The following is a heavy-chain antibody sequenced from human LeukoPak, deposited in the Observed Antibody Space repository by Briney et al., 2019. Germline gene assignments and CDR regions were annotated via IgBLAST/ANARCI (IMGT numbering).Heavy chain of an antibody. CDR1: GGSISSSRYY. D-gene: IGHD6-13*01. CDR3: ARHPPYYSSSWYWFSASFDY. Sequence: SETLSLTCTVSGGSISSSRYYWGWIRQPPGKGLEWIGSIYYSGSTYYNPSLKSRVTISVDTSKNQFSLKLSSVTAADTAVYYCARHPPYYSSSWYWFSASFDYWGQGTLVTVSS. CDR2: IYYSGST. V-gene: IGHV4-39*01. J-gene: IGHJ4*02.